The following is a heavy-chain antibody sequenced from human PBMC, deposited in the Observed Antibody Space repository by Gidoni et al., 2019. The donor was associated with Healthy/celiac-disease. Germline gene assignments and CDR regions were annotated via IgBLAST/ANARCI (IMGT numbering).Heavy chain of an antibody. D-gene: IGHD1-1*01. CDR1: GFTFSSYS. J-gene: IGHJ6*02. V-gene: IGHV3-21*01. CDR2: ISSSSSYI. Sequence: EVQLVESGGGLVKPGGSLRLSCAASGFTFSSYSMNWVRQAPGKGLEWVSSISSSSSYIYYADSVKGRFTISRDNAKNSLYLQMNSLRAEDTAVYYCARCLNDYYYYGMDVWGQGTTVTVSS. CDR3: ARCLNDYYYYGMDV.